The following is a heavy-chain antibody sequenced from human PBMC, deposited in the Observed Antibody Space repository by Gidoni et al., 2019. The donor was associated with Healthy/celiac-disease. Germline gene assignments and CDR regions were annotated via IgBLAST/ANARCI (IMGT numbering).Heavy chain of an antibody. J-gene: IGHJ4*02. CDR1: GFTFSSYA. D-gene: IGHD2-15*01. V-gene: IGHV3-23*01. Sequence: EVQLLESGGGLVQPGGSLRLACAASGFTFSSYAMSWVRQAPGTGLEWVSAISGSGGSTYYADSVKGRFTISRDNSKNTLYLQMNSLRAEDTAVYYCAKDLPDIVVVVAASYFDYWGQGTLVTVSS. CDR3: AKDLPDIVVVVAASYFDY. CDR2: ISGSGGST.